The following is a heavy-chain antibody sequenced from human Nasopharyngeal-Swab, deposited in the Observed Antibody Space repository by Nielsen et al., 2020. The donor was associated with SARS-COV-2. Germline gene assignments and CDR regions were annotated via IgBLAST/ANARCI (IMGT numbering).Heavy chain of an antibody. CDR2: ISGSGGST. D-gene: IGHD3-22*01. CDR3: AKEGGPTTIVVAIPYYFDY. V-gene: IGHV3-23*01. CDR1: GFTFSSYA. J-gene: IGHJ4*02. Sequence: GGSLRLSCAASGFTFSSYAMSWVRQAPGKGLEWVSGISGSGGSTYYADSVKGRFTISRDNSKNTLYLQMNSLRAEDTAVYYCAKEGGPTTIVVAIPYYFDYWGQGTLVTVSS.